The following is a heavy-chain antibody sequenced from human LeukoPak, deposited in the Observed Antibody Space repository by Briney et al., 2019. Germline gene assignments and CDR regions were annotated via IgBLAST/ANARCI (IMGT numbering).Heavy chain of an antibody. J-gene: IGHJ6*02. CDR2: INAGNGNT. D-gene: IGHD1-20*01. CDR3: ARAYNWNLYYYYYGMDV. V-gene: IGHV1-3*01. Sequence: ASVKVSCKASGYTLTSYAMHWVRQAPGQRLEWMGWINAGNGNTKYSQKFQGRVTITRDTSASAAYMELSSLRSEDTAVYYCARAYNWNLYYYYYGMDVWGQGTTVTVSS. CDR1: GYTLTSYA.